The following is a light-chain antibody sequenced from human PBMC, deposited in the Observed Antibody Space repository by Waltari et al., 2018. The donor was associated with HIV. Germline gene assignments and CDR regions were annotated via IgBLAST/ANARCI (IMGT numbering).Light chain of an antibody. J-gene: IGLJ3*02. CDR1: KIGSKS. CDR3: QVWDTSGDPWV. Sequence: SYVLTQPPSVSVAPGQTARITCGGNKIGSKSVHWYQQKPGQAPVLVVYDDTDRPSGIPERFSGSNSGNTATLTISRVEAGDEADYYCQVWDTSGDPWVFGGGTKLTVL. CDR2: DDT. V-gene: IGLV3-21*02.